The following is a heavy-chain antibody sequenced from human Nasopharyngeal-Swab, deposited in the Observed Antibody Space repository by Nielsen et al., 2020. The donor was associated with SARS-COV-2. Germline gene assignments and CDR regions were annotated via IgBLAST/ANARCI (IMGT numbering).Heavy chain of an antibody. CDR3: ARHITRPDALDL. V-gene: IGHV1-69*13. D-gene: IGHD3-10*01. Sequence: SVKVSCKASRGTLTNYAISWVRQAPGQGLEWMGGVIPIFGTPNYAQKFQGRITITADAARTTAYMELSSLTFEDTAVYYCARHITRPDALDLWGQGTLVTVSS. CDR1: RGTLTNYA. CDR2: VIPIFGTP. J-gene: IGHJ3*01.